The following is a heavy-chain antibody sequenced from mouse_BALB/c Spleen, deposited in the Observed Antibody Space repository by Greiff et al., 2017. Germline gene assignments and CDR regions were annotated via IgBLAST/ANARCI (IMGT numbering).Heavy chain of an antibody. J-gene: IGHJ2*01. Sequence: EVKLVESGGGLVQPGGSLRLSCATSGFTFTDYYMSWVRQPPGKALEWLGFIRNKANGYTTEYSASVKGRFTISRDNSQSILYLQMNTLRAEDSATYYCARVGGRYFDYWGQGTTLTVSS. CDR1: GFTFTDYY. V-gene: IGHV7-3*02. CDR3: ARVGGRYFDY. CDR2: IRNKANGYTT.